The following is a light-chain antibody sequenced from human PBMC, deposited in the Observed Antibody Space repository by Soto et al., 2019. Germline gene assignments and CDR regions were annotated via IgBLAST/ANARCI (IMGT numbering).Light chain of an antibody. CDR2: EVS. CDR3: SSYTRTSTWV. CDR1: SSDVGGHNY. V-gene: IGLV2-14*01. J-gene: IGLJ3*02. Sequence: QSVLTQPASVSGSPGQSITISCTGTSSDVGGHNYVSWYQQYPGKAPKLLIYEVSDRPSGISNRFSGSTSGNTASLTISGLQAEDEADYYCSSYTRTSTWVFGGGTNVTVL.